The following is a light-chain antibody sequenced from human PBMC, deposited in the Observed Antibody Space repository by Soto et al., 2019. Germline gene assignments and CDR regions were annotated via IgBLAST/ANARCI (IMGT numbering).Light chain of an antibody. CDR1: ETVATN. CDR3: QQYFEWPPMT. V-gene: IGKV3-15*01. J-gene: IGKJ1*01. Sequence: EVVMTQSPATLSASPGERATLSCWASETVATNLAWYQQKPGHAPRLLISGASTRAAGISDRFRGSGSGTEFTLTIISLRSEDSGIYYCQQYFEWPPMTFGQGTTVEI. CDR2: GAS.